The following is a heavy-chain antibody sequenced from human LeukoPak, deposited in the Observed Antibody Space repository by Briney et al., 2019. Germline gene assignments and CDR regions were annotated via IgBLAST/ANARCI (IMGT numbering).Heavy chain of an antibody. D-gene: IGHD3-22*01. CDR1: GGTFSSYA. CDR3: ASYDSSGYYRHDGYFDL. V-gene: IGHV1-69*05. Sequence: ASVKVSCKASGGTFSSYAISWVRQAPGQGLEWMGRIIPIFGTANYAQRFQGRVTITTDESTSTAYIELSSLGSEDTAVYYCASYDSSGYYRHDGYFDLWGRGTLVTVSS. J-gene: IGHJ2*01. CDR2: IIPIFGTA.